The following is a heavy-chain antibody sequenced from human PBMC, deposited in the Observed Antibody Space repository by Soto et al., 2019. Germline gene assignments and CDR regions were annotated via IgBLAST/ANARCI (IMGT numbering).Heavy chain of an antibody. D-gene: IGHD6-13*01. CDR2: IFYAGNT. CDR1: GGSISSSRSY. J-gene: IGHJ5*02. Sequence: SETLSLTCNVSGGSISSSRSYWAWFRQPPGKELEWIANIFYAGNTYYNPSLKSRVTVSVDTSKNQLSLMLDSVTAADTAVYYCARQAAAPGIDLWFDPWGQGTLVTVSS. CDR3: ARQAAAPGIDLWFDP. V-gene: IGHV4-39*01.